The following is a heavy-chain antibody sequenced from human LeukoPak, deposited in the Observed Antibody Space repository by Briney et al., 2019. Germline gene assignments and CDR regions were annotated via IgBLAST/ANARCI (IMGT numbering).Heavy chain of an antibody. J-gene: IGHJ4*02. CDR1: GYTFTSYY. D-gene: IGHD5-24*01. CDR3: SRNDIELVEF. CDR2: ISAYNGNT. Sequence: ASVKVSCKASGYTFTSYYMHWVRQAPGQGLEWMGWISAYNGNTNYAQKLQGRVTMTTDTSTSTAYMVLMSPVSDATAAFYCSRNDIELVEFWAQGPLTTVSS. V-gene: IGHV1-18*04.